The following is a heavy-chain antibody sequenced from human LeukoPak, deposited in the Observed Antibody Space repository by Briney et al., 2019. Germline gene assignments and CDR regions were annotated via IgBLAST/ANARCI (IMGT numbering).Heavy chain of an antibody. J-gene: IGHJ5*02. CDR1: GGSISSGDYY. CDR3: ARGVEFANWNDGLGFDP. V-gene: IGHV4-61*08. Sequence: PSETLSLTCTVSGGSISSGDYYWRWIRQPPGKGLEWIGYIYYSGSTNYHPSLKSRVTISLDTSKNQFSLKLSSVTAADTAVYYCARGVEFANWNDGLGFDPWGQGTLVTVSS. CDR2: IYYSGST. D-gene: IGHD1-20*01.